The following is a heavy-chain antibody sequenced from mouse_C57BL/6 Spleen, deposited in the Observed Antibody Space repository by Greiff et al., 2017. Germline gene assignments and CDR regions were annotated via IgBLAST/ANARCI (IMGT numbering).Heavy chain of an antibody. D-gene: IGHD4-1*01. CDR3: ARRCTGTDWYFDV. CDR2: ISSGGSYT. CDR1: GFTFSSYG. Sequence: EVKLMESGGDLVKPGGSLKLSCAASGFTFSSYGMSWVRQTPDKRLEWVATISSGGSYTYYPDSVKGRFTISRDNAKNTLYLQMSSLKSEDTAMYYCARRCTGTDWYFDVWGTGTTVTVSS. V-gene: IGHV5-6*02. J-gene: IGHJ1*03.